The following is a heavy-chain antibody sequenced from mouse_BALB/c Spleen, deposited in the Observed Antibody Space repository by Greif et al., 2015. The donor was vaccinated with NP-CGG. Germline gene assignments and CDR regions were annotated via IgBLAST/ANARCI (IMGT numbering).Heavy chain of an antibody. Sequence: EVQRVESGGGLVQPGGSRKLSCAASGFTFSSFGMHWVRQAPEKGLEWVAYISSGSSTIYYADTVKGRFTISRDNPKNTLFLQMTSLRSEDTAMYYCASSMITTTGYAMDYWGQGTSVTVSS. CDR1: GFTFSSFG. V-gene: IGHV5-17*02. CDR2: ISSGSSTI. J-gene: IGHJ4*01. CDR3: ASSMITTTGYAMDY. D-gene: IGHD2-4*01.